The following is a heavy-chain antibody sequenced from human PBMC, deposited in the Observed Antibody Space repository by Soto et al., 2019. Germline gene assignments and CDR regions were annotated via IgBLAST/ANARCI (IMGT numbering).Heavy chain of an antibody. D-gene: IGHD5-12*01. CDR2: IFWDDDK. CDR1: GFSLTTTGVG. V-gene: IGHV2-5*02. J-gene: IGHJ5*02. Sequence: SGPTLVNPTQTLTLTCTFSGFSLTTTGVGVGWIRQPPGKALEWLALIFWDDDKRYSPSLKSRPTITKDTSKNQVDPTMTNMATVDTATYYCAHSPLGVATWFGTWGQGALVTVSS. CDR3: AHSPLGVATWFGT.